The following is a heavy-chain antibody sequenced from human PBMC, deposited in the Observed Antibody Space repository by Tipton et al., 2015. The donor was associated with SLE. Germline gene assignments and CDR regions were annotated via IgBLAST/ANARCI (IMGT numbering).Heavy chain of an antibody. Sequence: GSLRLSCAASGFTFSSYAMSWVRQAPGKGLEWGSAISGSGGSTYYADSVKGRFTISRDNSKNTLYLQMNSLRAEDTAVYYCAKAEGYYGSGSYSDYWGQGTLVTVSS. D-gene: IGHD3-10*01. V-gene: IGHV3-23*01. J-gene: IGHJ4*02. CDR3: AKAEGYYGSGSYSDY. CDR1: GFTFSSYA. CDR2: ISGSGGST.